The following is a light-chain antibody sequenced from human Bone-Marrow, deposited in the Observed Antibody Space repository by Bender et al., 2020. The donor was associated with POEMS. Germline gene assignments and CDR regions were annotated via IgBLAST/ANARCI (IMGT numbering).Light chain of an antibody. CDR3: QSWGSNTAV. V-gene: IGLV3-1*01. CDR1: KLGTKY. J-gene: IGLJ2*01. Sequence: SYELTQPPSVSVSPGQTATITCSGDKLGTKYTSWYQQKPGQSPVVVIYQDTKRPSGIPERFSGSTSGNTASLTISGTQTMDEADYYCQSWGSNTAVFGGGTKLTVL. CDR2: QDT.